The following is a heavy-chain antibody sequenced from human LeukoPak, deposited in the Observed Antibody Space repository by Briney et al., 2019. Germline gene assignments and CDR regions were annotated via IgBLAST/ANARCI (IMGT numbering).Heavy chain of an antibody. D-gene: IGHD6-13*01. Sequence: AASVKVSCKASRGTFSSYAISWVRQAPGQGLEWMGRIIPILGIANYAQKFQGRVTITADKTTSTAYMELSSLRSEDTAVYYCARVGIAAAGPFDYWGQGTLVTVSS. J-gene: IGHJ4*02. CDR3: ARVGIAAAGPFDY. V-gene: IGHV1-69*04. CDR2: IIPILGIA. CDR1: RGTFSSYA.